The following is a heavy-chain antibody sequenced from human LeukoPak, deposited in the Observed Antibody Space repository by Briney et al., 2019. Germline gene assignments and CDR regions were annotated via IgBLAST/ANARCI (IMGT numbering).Heavy chain of an antibody. CDR2: ISYDGSNK. V-gene: IGHV3-30*04. D-gene: IGHD3-9*01. CDR1: GFTFSSYA. J-gene: IGHJ4*02. Sequence: GRSLRLSCAASGFTFSSYAMHWVRQAPGKGLEWVAVISYDGSNKYYADSVKGRFTISRDNSKNTLYLQMNSLRAEDTAVYYCARASPNHDILTGYYGYWGQGTLVTVSS. CDR3: ARASPNHDILTGYYGY.